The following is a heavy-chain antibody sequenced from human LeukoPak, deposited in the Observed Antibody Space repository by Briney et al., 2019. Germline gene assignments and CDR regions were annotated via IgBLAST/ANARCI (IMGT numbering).Heavy chain of an antibody. Sequence: GGSLRLSCEGSGFSFSSYWMHWVRQAPGKGLAWVSRIRTDGGTKYYADSVKGRFTVSRDNAKNTLYLQMNSLGAEDTAVYYCARAVTGPPRFSDYWGQGTLVTVSS. CDR3: ARAVTGPPRFSDY. V-gene: IGHV3-74*01. CDR2: IRTDGGTK. D-gene: IGHD5-18*01. CDR1: GFSFSSYW. J-gene: IGHJ4*02.